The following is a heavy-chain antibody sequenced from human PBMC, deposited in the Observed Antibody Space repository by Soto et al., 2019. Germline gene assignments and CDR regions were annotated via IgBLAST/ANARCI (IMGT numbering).Heavy chain of an antibody. CDR1: GFTFDDYG. Sequence: GGSLRLSCAASGFTFDDYGMHWVRQAPGKGLEWVSGISWNSGSIGQSDSVKGRFTISRDNAKNSLYLQMNSLRAEDTALYYCAKGDASGSYYNVGLYAMDVGGQGTTVTVSS. D-gene: IGHD3-10*01. CDR2: ISWNSGSI. CDR3: AKGDASGSYYNVGLYAMDV. V-gene: IGHV3-9*01. J-gene: IGHJ6*02.